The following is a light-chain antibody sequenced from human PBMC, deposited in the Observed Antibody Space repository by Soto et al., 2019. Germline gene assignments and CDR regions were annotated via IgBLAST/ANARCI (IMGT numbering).Light chain of an antibody. V-gene: IGKV3-20*01. CDR3: QQYGGSLMT. CDR2: GAS. CDR1: QSVSSH. J-gene: IGKJ5*01. Sequence: EIVMTQSPATLSVSPGERATLSCRASQSVSSHLAWYQQKPGQAPRLLIYGASTRAIGIPDRFSGSGSGTDFTLTISRLEPEDFAVYYCQQYGGSLMTFGQGTRLEIK.